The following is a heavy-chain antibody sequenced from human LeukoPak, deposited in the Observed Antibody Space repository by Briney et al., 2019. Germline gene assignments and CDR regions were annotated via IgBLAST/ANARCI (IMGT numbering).Heavy chain of an antibody. CDR3: ASRLYYYGSGTPFGY. CDR2: INHSGST. Sequence: ETLSLTCTVSGGSINSFSWSWIRQPPGKGLEWIGEINHSGSTNYNPSLKSRVTISVDTSKNQFSLKLSSVTAADTAAYYCASRLYYYGSGTPFGYWGQGTLVTVSS. J-gene: IGHJ4*02. V-gene: IGHV4-34*01. D-gene: IGHD3-10*01. CDR1: GGSINSFS.